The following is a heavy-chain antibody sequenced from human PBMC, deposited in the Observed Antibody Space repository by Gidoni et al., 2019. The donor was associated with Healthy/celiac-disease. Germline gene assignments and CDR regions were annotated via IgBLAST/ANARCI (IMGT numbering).Heavy chain of an antibody. CDR2: ISGSGGST. CDR1: GFTFSSYA. V-gene: IGHV3-23*01. Sequence: EVQLLESGGGLVQPGGSLRLSCAASGFTFSSYAMSWVGQAPGKGLEWVSAISGSGGSTYYADSVKGRFTISRDNSKNTLYLQMNSLRAEDTAVYYCAKSQLLLQWVFDYWGQGTLVTVSS. J-gene: IGHJ4*02. D-gene: IGHD2-15*01. CDR3: AKSQLLLQWVFDY.